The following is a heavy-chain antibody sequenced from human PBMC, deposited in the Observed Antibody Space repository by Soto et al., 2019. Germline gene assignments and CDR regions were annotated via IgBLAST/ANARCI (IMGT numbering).Heavy chain of an antibody. Sequence: QVQLHESGPGLVTPSGTLSLICDVSGGYISDDKWWSWVRQPQGKGLEWIGEIHHSGRANYNPSLKSRVTTSMDKSKNQCSLEMGSVTAADTAMYYCAKNGWYCVEVWGQGTTVTVSS. CDR2: IHHSGRA. D-gene: IGHD2-15*01. CDR1: GGYISDDKW. CDR3: AKNGWYCVEV. J-gene: IGHJ6*02. V-gene: IGHV4-4*02.